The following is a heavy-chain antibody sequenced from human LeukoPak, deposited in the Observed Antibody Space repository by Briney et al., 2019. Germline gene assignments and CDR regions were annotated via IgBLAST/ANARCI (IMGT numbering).Heavy chain of an antibody. Sequence: GGSLRLSCAASGFAFSSFAMHWVRQAPGKGLEWVAYMKQRGSEKYYVDSVKGRFTISRDNAKNSLYLQMNSLRAEDTAVYYCARRSGIAVAGAFDYWGQGTLVTVSS. CDR1: GFAFSSFA. CDR3: ARRSGIAVAGAFDY. V-gene: IGHV3-7*03. J-gene: IGHJ4*02. D-gene: IGHD6-19*01. CDR2: MKQRGSEK.